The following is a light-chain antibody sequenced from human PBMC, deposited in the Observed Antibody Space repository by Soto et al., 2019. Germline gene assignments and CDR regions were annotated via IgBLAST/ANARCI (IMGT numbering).Light chain of an antibody. CDR1: QSVSRY. J-gene: IGKJ4*02. CDR2: GAS. CDR3: QQRSTWPFLA. Sequence: VLTQTPATLSLSPGERATLSCRASQSVSRYVAWYQQKPGHAPRLLIYGASNRATGIPARFSGSGSGTEYTLTISSLEPEDFAVYYCQQRSTWPFLAFGEGTTVEL. V-gene: IGKV3-11*01.